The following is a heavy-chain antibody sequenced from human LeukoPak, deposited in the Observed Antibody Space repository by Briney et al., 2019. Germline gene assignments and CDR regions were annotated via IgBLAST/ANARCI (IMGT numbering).Heavy chain of an antibody. D-gene: IGHD3-9*01. CDR2: IRYDGSNK. CDR1: GFTFSSFG. J-gene: IGHJ5*02. Sequence: PGGSLRLSCAASGFTFSSFGMHWVRQAPGKGLEWVAFIRYDGSNKYYADSVKGRFTISRDNSKNTLYLQMNSLRAEDTAVYYCAKGGYFDDSWFDPWGQGTLVTVSS. V-gene: IGHV3-30*02. CDR3: AKGGYFDDSWFDP.